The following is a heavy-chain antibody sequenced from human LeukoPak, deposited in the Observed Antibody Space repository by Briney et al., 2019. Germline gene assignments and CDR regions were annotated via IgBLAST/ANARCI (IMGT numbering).Heavy chain of an antibody. D-gene: IGHD3-22*01. J-gene: IGHJ5*02. Sequence: SVKVSCKASGYTFTSYGISWVRQAPGQGLEWMGWVSGYNGYTHYAHNLQGRVTMTTDTSTSTAYMELRSLRSDDTAVYYCARDEARYSSGYYPNWFDPWGQGTLVTVSS. CDR2: VSGYNGYT. CDR3: ARDEARYSSGYYPNWFDP. V-gene: IGHV1-18*01. CDR1: GYTFTSYG.